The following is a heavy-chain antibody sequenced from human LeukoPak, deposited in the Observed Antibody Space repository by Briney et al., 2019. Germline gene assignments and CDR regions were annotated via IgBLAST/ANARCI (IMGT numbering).Heavy chain of an antibody. CDR3: ASGVYSNYFDY. J-gene: IGHJ4*02. D-gene: IGHD4-11*01. Sequence: PSETLSLTCTVSGGSISSGGYYWSWIRQPPGKGLEWIGYIYHSGSTYYNPSLKSRVTISVDTSKNQFSLKLSSVTAADTAVYYCASGVYSNYFDYWGQGTLVTVSS. V-gene: IGHV4-61*08. CDR1: GGSISSGGYY. CDR2: IYHSGST.